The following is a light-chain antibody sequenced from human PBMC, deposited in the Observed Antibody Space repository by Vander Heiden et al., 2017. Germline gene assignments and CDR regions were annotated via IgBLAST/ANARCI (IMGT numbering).Light chain of an antibody. CDR3: QSFDRSLNGLV. J-gene: IGLJ2*01. CDR2: RNN. Sequence: QSVLTVASPVAGAPGHRVTISCTGSSSNIGADYHVHWYQHLPGTAPKLLIFRNNNRPSGVPDRFSGSKSGTSGSLATTGLQADDEADYYCQSFDRSLNGLVFGGGTKLTVL. V-gene: IGLV1-40*01. CDR1: SSNIGADYH.